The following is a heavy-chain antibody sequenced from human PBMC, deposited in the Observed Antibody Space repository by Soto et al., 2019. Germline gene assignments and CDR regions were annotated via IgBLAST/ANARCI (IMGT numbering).Heavy chain of an antibody. CDR3: AKDSRPVGSPNYYYYGMDV. J-gene: IGHJ6*02. V-gene: IGHV3-21*04. CDR1: GFPLEKYG. D-gene: IGHD6-13*01. CDR2: ISFSGDYI. Sequence: GGSLRLSCAVSGFPLEKYGMNWVRQAPGKGLEWVSSISFSGDYIYYADSVKGRFTISRDNARNSLYLQMNSLRAEDTAVYYCAKDSRPVGSPNYYYYGMDVWGQGTTVTVSS.